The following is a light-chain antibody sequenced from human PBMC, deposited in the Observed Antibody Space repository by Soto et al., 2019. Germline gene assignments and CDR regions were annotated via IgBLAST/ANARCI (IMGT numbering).Light chain of an antibody. J-gene: IGKJ1*01. V-gene: IGKV1-5*03. CDR1: QTINSW. CDR2: KAS. Sequence: DIQMTQSPSTLSGSVGDRVTITCRASQTINSWLAWYQQKPGKAPKLLIYKASTLKSGAPSRFSGSGSGTEFTLTISSLQPDDFATYYCQHYNSYSEAFGQGTKVDIK. CDR3: QHYNSYSEA.